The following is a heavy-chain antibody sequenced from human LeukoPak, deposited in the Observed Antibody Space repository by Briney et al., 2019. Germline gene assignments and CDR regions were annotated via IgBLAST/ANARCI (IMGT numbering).Heavy chain of an antibody. V-gene: IGHV3-20*04. J-gene: IGHJ4*02. Sequence: QAGGSLRLSCAASGFTFDDYGMSWVRQAPGKGLEWVSGINWNGGSTGYADSVKGRFTISRGNAKNSLYLQMNSLRAEDTALYYCARVTSSGWYRNYFDYWGQGTLVTVSS. CDR1: GFTFDDYG. CDR2: INWNGGST. CDR3: ARVTSSGWYRNYFDY. D-gene: IGHD6-19*01.